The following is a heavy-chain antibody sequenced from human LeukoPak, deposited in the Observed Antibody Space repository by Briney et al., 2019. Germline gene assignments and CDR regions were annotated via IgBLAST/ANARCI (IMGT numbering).Heavy chain of an antibody. CDR1: GGSINSYY. Sequence: SETLSLTCTVSGGSINSYYWSWIRQPPGKGLEWIGYISYSGTTNYNPSLKSRVTISVDTSKNQFSLQLNSVTPEDTAVYYCARQYSSGWSYYYGLDVWGQGTTVTVSS. V-gene: IGHV4-59*08. CDR2: ISYSGTT. J-gene: IGHJ6*02. CDR3: ARQYSSGWSYYYGLDV. D-gene: IGHD6-19*01.